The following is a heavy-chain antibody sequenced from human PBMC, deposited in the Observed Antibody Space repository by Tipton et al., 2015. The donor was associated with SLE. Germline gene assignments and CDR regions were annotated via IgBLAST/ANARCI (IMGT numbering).Heavy chain of an antibody. Sequence: GLVKPSETLSLTCTVSGGSVSSGSYYWSWIRQPPGKGLEWIGYIYYSGSTNYNPSLKSRVTISVDTSKNQFSLKLSSVTAADTAVYYCARAPPFQHWGQGTLVTASS. CDR1: GGSVSSGSYY. V-gene: IGHV4-61*01. CDR3: ARAPPFQH. J-gene: IGHJ1*01. CDR2: IYYSGST.